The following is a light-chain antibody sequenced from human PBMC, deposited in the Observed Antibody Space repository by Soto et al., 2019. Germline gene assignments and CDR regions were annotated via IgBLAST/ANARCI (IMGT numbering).Light chain of an antibody. V-gene: IGKV1-5*03. CDR1: QSINNW. CDR2: KTS. Sequence: DIQMTQSPSTLSASVGDRVTITCRASQSINNWLAWYQQKAGKAPKLLICKTSSLQSGVPSRFSGSGSGTEFTLTISSLQPDDFATYYCQQYSSYSAYTFGQGTKLEIK. J-gene: IGKJ2*01. CDR3: QQYSSYSAYT.